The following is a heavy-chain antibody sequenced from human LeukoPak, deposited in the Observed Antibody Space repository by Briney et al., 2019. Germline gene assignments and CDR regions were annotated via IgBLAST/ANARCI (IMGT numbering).Heavy chain of an antibody. CDR2: ISANNGNT. D-gene: IGHD5-18*01. CDR1: GYSFTTYG. CDR3: ARVSFLAMNLGESHWYFDL. Sequence: AAVKVSCKASGYSFTTYGISWVRQAPGQGLEWMGWISANNGNTKYAQKLQGRVTMTTDTSTSTAYMELRSLRSDDTAVYYCARVSFLAMNLGESHWYFDLWGRGTLVTVS. V-gene: IGHV1-18*01. J-gene: IGHJ2*01.